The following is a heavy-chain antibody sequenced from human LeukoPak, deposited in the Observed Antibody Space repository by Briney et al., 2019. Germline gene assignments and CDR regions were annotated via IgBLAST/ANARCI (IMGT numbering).Heavy chain of an antibody. J-gene: IGHJ4*02. CDR2: IYTSGST. Sequence: PSETLSLTCTVSGGSISSYYWSWIRQPAGKGLEWIGRIYTSGSTNYNPSLKSRVTISVDTSKNQFSLKLSSVTAADTAVYYCARGEGTPGYSSSWYYFGGRAYHSALFDYWGQGTLVTVSS. CDR3: ARGEGTPGYSSSWYYFGGRAYHSALFDY. D-gene: IGHD6-13*01. V-gene: IGHV4-4*07. CDR1: GGSISSYY.